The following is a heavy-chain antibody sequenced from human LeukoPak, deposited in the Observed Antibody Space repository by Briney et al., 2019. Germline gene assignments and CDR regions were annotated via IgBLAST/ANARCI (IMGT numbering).Heavy chain of an antibody. D-gene: IGHD3-10*01. J-gene: IGHJ6*03. CDR3: ARAGSGSYYYYMDV. CDR1: GYTFTSYG. CDR2: ISTYNDNT. V-gene: IGHV1-18*01. Sequence: ASVKVSCKASGYTFTSYGISWVRLAPGQGLEWMGWISTYNDNTVYAQKFQGRVTMTTDTSTSTAYMELRSLRSDDTAVYYCARAGSGSYYYYMDVWGKGTTVTISS.